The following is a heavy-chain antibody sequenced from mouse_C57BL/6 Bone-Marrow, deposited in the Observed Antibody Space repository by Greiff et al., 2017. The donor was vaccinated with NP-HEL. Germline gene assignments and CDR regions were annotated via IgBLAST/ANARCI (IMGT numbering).Heavy chain of an antibody. V-gene: IGHV1-55*01. Sequence: QVQLQQPGAELVKPGASVKMSCKASGYTFTSYWITWVKQRPGQGLEWIGDIYPGSGSTNYNEKFKSKATLTVDTSSSKAYMQLSSLTSEDSAVYYCARRGFITTVGGFAYWGQGTLVTVSA. CDR1: GYTFTSYW. D-gene: IGHD1-1*01. J-gene: IGHJ3*01. CDR3: ARRGFITTVGGFAY. CDR2: IYPGSGST.